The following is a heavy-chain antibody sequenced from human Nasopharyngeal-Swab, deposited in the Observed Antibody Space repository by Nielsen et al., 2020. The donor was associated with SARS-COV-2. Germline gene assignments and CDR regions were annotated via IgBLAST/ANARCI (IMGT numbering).Heavy chain of an antibody. CDR3: ARAATYRFGYSYGPKEDYYYMDV. CDR1: GFTFSSYA. J-gene: IGHJ6*03. Sequence: GGSLRLSCAASGFTFSSYAMTWVRQAPGKGLEWVSAISGSGGSTYYANSVKGRFTISRDNSKNTLYLQMGSLRAEDMAVYYCARAATYRFGYSYGPKEDYYYMDVWGKGTTVTVSS. CDR2: ISGSGGST. D-gene: IGHD5-18*01. V-gene: IGHV3-64*01.